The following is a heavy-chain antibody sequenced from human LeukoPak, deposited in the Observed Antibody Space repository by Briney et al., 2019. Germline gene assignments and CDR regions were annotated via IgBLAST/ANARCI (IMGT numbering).Heavy chain of an antibody. J-gene: IGHJ3*02. V-gene: IGHV4-30-4*01. CDR2: IYYSGST. CDR3: ARDLHYCSGGSFYSIGAFDI. CDR1: GGSISSGDYY. Sequence: MASETLSLTCTVSGGSISSGDYYWSWIRQPPGKGLEWIVYIYYSGSTYYNPSLKSRVTISVDTSKNQFSLKLSSVTAADTAVYYCARDLHYCSGGSFYSIGAFDIWGQGTMVTVSS. D-gene: IGHD2-15*01.